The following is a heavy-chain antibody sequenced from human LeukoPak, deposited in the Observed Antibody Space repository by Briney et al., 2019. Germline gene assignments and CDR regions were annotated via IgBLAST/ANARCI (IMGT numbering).Heavy chain of an antibody. Sequence: GGSLRLSCAASGFTFSSYWMSWVRQAPGKGLEWVAVISYDGSNKYYADSVKGRFTISRDNSKNTLYLQMNSLRAEDTAVYYCAKSRWGTMVRGVTFDYWGQGTLVTVSS. CDR1: GFTFSSYW. V-gene: IGHV3-30*18. J-gene: IGHJ4*02. CDR3: AKSRWGTMVRGVTFDY. D-gene: IGHD3-10*01. CDR2: ISYDGSNK.